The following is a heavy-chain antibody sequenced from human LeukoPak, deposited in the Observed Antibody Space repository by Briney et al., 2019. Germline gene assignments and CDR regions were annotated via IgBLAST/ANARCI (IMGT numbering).Heavy chain of an antibody. CDR3: ASSTYYYDSSGYLNLGAVDY. CDR1: GGTFSSYA. V-gene: IGHV1-69*06. J-gene: IGHJ4*02. CDR2: IIPIFGTA. D-gene: IGHD3-22*01. Sequence: GASVKVSCKASGGTFSSYAISWARQAPGQGLEWMGGIIPIFGTANYAQKFQGRVTITADKSTSTAYMELSSLRSEDTAVYYCASSTYYYDSSGYLNLGAVDYWGQGTLVTVSS.